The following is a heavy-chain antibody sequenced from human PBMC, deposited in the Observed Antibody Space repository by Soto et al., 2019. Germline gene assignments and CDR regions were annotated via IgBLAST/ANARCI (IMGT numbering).Heavy chain of an antibody. CDR2: ISTSWDT. CDR1: GDSISSYS. CDR3: ARDYRETVAGPTPYYFVY. J-gene: IGHJ4*02. Sequence: PSETLSLTCSVSGDSISSYSWSWIRQPAGKGLEWIGRISTSWDTNNYPSLESRVTMSEDTSKNQFSLKVSSVTAADTAVYYCARDYRETVAGPTPYYFVYWGPGTLVTVSS. V-gene: IGHV4-4*07. D-gene: IGHD6-19*01.